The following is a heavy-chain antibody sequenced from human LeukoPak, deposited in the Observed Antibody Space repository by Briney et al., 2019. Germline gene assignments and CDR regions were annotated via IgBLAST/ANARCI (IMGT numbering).Heavy chain of an antibody. CDR1: GGSISIYY. Sequence: SETLSLTCTVSGGSISIYYWSWIRQPPGKGLEWIGYIYDSGSTNYNPSLKSRVTISVDTSKNQFSLKLSSVTAADTAVYYCARDVSSSWYYYYYYMDVWGKGTTVTISS. J-gene: IGHJ6*03. CDR3: ARDVSSSWYYYYYYMDV. D-gene: IGHD6-13*01. V-gene: IGHV4-59*01. CDR2: IYDSGST.